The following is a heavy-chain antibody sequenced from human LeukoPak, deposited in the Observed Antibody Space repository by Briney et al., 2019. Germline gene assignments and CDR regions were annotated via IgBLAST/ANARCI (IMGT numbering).Heavy chain of an antibody. CDR3: ARDLYCSSTSCYGPMGYYFDY. Sequence: KPGGSLTLFCAASGFTVSDYYMSWIRQAPGKGLEWVSYISSSSSYSNYADSVKGRFTISRDIAKNSLYLQMNSLRAEDTAVYYCARDLYCSSTSCYGPMGYYFDYWGQRTGLPVSS. CDR2: ISSSSSYS. J-gene: IGHJ4*02. D-gene: IGHD2-2*01. CDR1: GFTVSDYY. V-gene: IGHV3-11*05.